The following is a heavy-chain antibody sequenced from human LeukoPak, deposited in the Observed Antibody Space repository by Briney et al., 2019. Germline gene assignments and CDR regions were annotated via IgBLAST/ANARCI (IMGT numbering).Heavy chain of an antibody. Sequence: GSSVKVSCNASGGTFSSYAISLVRQAPGQGLEWMGGIIPIFGTANYAQKFQGRVTITTDESTSTAYMELSSLRSEDTAVYYCARISRDGYIFDYWGQGTLVTVSS. CDR2: IIPIFGTA. CDR1: GGTFSSYA. V-gene: IGHV1-69*05. D-gene: IGHD5-24*01. CDR3: ARISRDGYIFDY. J-gene: IGHJ4*02.